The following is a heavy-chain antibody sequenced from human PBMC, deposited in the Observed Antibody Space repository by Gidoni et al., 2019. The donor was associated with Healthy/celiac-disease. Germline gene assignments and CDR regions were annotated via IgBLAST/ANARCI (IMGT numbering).Heavy chain of an antibody. CDR1: GFTFDDYA. CDR3: AKDSSGYPAFDY. V-gene: IGHV3-9*01. CDR2: ISWNSGSI. Sequence: EVQLVESGGGLVQPGRSLRLSCAASGFTFDDYAMHWVRQAPGKGLEWVSGISWNSGSIGYADSVKGRFTISRDNAKNSLYLQMNSLRAEDTALYYCAKDSSGYPAFDYWGQGTLVTVSS. D-gene: IGHD3-22*01. J-gene: IGHJ4*02.